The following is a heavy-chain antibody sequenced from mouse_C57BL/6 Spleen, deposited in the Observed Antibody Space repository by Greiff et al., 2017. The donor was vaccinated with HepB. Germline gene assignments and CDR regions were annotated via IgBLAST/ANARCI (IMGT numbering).Heavy chain of an antibody. CDR3: AKGSDCYCGWFAY. D-gene: IGHD2-3*01. J-gene: IGHJ3*01. V-gene: IGHV1-52*01. CDR1: GYTFTSYW. CDR2: IDPSDSET. Sequence: QVQLQQPGAELVRPGSSVKLSCKASGYTFTSYWMHWVKQRPIQGLEWIGNIDPSDSETQYNQKFKDKATLTVDKSSSTAYMQLRSLTSEDSAVYYCAKGSDCYCGWFAYWGQGTLVTVSA.